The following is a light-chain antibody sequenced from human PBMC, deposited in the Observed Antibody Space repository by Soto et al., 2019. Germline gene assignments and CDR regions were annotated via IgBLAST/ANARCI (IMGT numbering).Light chain of an antibody. J-gene: IGLJ1*01. CDR2: DVT. Sequence: QSVRTRRAAGSGCPGRSIAISCTGASSDVGGYNYVSLYQQQPGKAPKFMIYDVTNRPSGVSNRFSGSKSGNTASLTISGLQAEDESDYYSSSPTTSNPRQIVFRPGTEVTVL. CDR3: SSPTTSNPRQIV. CDR1: SSDVGGYNY. V-gene: IGLV2-14*01.